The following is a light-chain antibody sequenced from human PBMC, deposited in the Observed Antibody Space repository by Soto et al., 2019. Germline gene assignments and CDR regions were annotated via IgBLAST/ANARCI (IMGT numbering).Light chain of an antibody. Sequence: QSALTQPASVSGSPGQSITISCTGTSSDVGGYDYVSWYQQHPGKAPKLMIYEVSNRPSGVSNRFSGSKSGNTASLTISGLQAEDEADYYCLSYTNINTRVFGGATKVTVL. J-gene: IGLJ3*02. V-gene: IGLV2-14*01. CDR2: EVS. CDR3: LSYTNINTRV. CDR1: SSDVGGYDY.